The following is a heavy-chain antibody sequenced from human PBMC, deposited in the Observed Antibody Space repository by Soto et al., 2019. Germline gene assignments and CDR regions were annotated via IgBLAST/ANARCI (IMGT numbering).Heavy chain of an antibody. CDR3: AGLEGLATISYYVDY. J-gene: IGHJ4*02. CDR2: IYYRGNT. Sequence: QLQLQESGPGLVKPSETLSLTCSVSGDSINSDNYYWGWIRQPPGKGLEWIGSIYYRGNTYYNPSPKARVTMSLDKAQSQFSLKLDSVTAADSPVYSCAGLEGLATISYYVDYWGQGTVVTVAS. V-gene: IGHV4-39*01. CDR1: GDSINSDNYY. D-gene: IGHD5-12*01.